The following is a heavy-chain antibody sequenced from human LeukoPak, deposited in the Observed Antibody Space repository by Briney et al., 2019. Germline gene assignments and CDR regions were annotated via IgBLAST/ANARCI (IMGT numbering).Heavy chain of an antibody. CDR3: AKSNLLDYDFWSGYYSRGNGMDV. Sequence: PGGSLRLSCAASDFLFSLYAIHWVRQAPGKGLEWVAVLSYDENDKYYADSVKGRFTISRDNSKNTLFLQMNSLRAEDTAVYYCAKSNLLDYDFWSGYYSRGNGMDVWGQGTTVTVSS. J-gene: IGHJ6*02. V-gene: IGHV3-30*18. CDR1: DFLFSLYA. CDR2: LSYDENDK. D-gene: IGHD3-3*01.